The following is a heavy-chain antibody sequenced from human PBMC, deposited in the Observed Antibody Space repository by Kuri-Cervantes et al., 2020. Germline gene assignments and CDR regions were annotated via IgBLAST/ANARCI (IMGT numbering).Heavy chain of an antibody. CDR3: ARGEEDYVWGSNDY. V-gene: IGHV4-39*01. Sequence: SQTLSLSCTVSGGSISSHYWGWIRQTPGKGLEWIGSIFYSGSTNYNPSLKGRVTISVDTSKNQFSLKLSFVTAADTAIYYCARGEEDYVWGSNDYWGQGTLVTVSS. D-gene: IGHD3-16*01. CDR2: IFYSGST. J-gene: IGHJ4*02. CDR1: GGSISSHY.